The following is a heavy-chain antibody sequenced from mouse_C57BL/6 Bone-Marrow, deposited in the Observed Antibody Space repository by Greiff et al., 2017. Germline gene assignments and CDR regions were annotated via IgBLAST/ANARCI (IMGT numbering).Heavy chain of an antibody. V-gene: IGHV1-81*01. CDR3: ARGAAQALYYYAMDY. CDR2: IYPRSGNT. J-gene: IGHJ4*01. CDR1: GYTFTSYG. D-gene: IGHD3-2*02. Sequence: QVQLQQSGAELARPGASVKLSCKASGYTFTSYGISWVKQRTGQGLEWIGEIYPRSGNTYYNEKFKGKATLTADKSSSTAYMELRSLTSEDSAVYFCARGAAQALYYYAMDYWGQGTSVTVSS.